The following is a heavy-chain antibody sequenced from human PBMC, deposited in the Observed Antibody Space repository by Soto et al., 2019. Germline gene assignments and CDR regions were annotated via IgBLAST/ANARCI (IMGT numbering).Heavy chain of an antibody. J-gene: IGHJ1*01. Sequence: QVQLVQSGAEVKKPGASVKVSCKASGYTFASYAISWMRQAPGQGLEWMGWISAYNGNTNYAQKLQGRVTMTTDTPTSTAYMELRSVRSVDGAVYYWARDPPPPDHLGQATAVTVSS. D-gene: IGHD2-2*01. CDR1: GYTFASYA. CDR3: ARDPPPPDH. CDR2: ISAYNGNT. V-gene: IGHV1-18*01.